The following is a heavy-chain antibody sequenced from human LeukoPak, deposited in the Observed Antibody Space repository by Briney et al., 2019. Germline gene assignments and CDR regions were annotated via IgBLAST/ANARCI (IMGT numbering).Heavy chain of an antibody. CDR2: IYYSGST. CDR1: GGSISSSSYY. Sequence: SETLSLTCTVSGGSISSSSYYWGWIRQPPGKGLEWIGSIYYSGSTYYNPSLKSRVTISVDTSKNQFSLKLSSVTAADTAVYYCARDLLSVVGAPIDNWFDPWDQGTLVTVSS. V-gene: IGHV4-39*07. J-gene: IGHJ5*02. D-gene: IGHD2-15*01. CDR3: ARDLLSVVGAPIDNWFDP.